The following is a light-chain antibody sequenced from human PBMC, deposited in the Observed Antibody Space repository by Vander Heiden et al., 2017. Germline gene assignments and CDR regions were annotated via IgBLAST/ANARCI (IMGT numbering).Light chain of an antibody. Sequence: VTSHSLLSPFVTPGEPASISCRSSQSLLHSNGYNYLDWYLQKPGQSPQLLIYLGSNRASGVPDRFSGSGSGTDFTLKISRVEAEDVGVYYCMQALQTPLTFGGGTKVEIK. J-gene: IGKJ4*01. CDR2: LGS. V-gene: IGKV2-28*01. CDR1: QSLLHSNGYNY. CDR3: MQALQTPLT.